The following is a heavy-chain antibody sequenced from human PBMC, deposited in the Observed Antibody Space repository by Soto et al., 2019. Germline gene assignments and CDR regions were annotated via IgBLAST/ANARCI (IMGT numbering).Heavy chain of an antibody. Sequence: ETLRLTCTVLGGSIRSYYGSCIRQPPGKGLEWIGYIYYSGSTNYNPSLKSRVTISVDTSKNQFSLKLSSVTAADTAVYYCARDQGITPYYFDYWGQGTLVTVSS. V-gene: IGHV4-59*01. CDR3: ARDQGITPYYFDY. D-gene: IGHD3-16*01. J-gene: IGHJ4*02. CDR2: IYYSGST. CDR1: GGSIRSYY.